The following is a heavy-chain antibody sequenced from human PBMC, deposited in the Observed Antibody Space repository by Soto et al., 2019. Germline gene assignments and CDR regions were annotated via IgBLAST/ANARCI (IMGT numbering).Heavy chain of an antibody. CDR3: AKSFEYYYGSGSYLFDY. J-gene: IGHJ4*02. V-gene: IGHV3-23*01. D-gene: IGHD3-10*01. CDR1: GFTFSSYA. Sequence: GGSLRLSCAASGFTFSSYAMSWVRQVPGKGLEWVSIISGSGGGTYYADSVKGRFTISSDTSKNTLYLQMNSLRVEDTAVYYCAKSFEYYYGSGSYLFDYWGQGTLVTVSS. CDR2: ISGSGGGT.